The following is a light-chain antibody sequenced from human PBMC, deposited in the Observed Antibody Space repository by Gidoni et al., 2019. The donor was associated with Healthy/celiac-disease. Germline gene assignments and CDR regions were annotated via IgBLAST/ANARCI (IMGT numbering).Light chain of an antibody. CDR2: DAA. Sequence: EIVLTQYPATLSLSPGERATRSCGATQSVSSYFAWYQQKPGQDPRLLLYDAANRATGIPATFCGSGSGTDFSLTTSSLQPEDFAAYYCQQRSNWPPSLTFGGGTKVEIK. CDR3: QQRSNWPPSLT. CDR1: QSVSSY. J-gene: IGKJ4*01. V-gene: IGKV3-11*01.